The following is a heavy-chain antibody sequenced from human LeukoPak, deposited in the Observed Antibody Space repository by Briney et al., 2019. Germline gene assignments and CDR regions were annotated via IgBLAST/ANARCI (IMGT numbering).Heavy chain of an antibody. Sequence: GGSLRLSCAASGFTFSSYAMHWVRQAPGKGLEWVANMNQDGGGKYYADSVKGRFTISRDNSKNTLYLQMNSLRAEDTAVYYCAKGEYSSSWYSSLLLDYYYYGMDVWGQGTTVTVSS. D-gene: IGHD6-13*01. J-gene: IGHJ6*02. V-gene: IGHV3-30*02. CDR3: AKGEYSSSWYSSLLLDYYYYGMDV. CDR1: GFTFSSYA. CDR2: MNQDGGGK.